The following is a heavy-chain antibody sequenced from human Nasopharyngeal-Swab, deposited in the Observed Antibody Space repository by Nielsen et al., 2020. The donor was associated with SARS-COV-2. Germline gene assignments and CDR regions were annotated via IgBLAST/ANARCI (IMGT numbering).Heavy chain of an antibody. D-gene: IGHD3-10*01. Sequence: SETLSFTCAVYGGSFSGYYWSWIRQPAGKGLEWIGRIYTSGSTNYNPSLKSRVTMSVDTSKNQFSLKLSSVTAADTAVYYCARDWGERIFDYWGQGTLVTVSS. V-gene: IGHV4-4*07. CDR1: GGSFSGYY. CDR2: IYTSGST. CDR3: ARDWGERIFDY. J-gene: IGHJ4*02.